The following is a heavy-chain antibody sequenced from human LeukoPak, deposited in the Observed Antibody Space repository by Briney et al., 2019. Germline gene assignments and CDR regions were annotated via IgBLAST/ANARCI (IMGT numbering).Heavy chain of an antibody. J-gene: IGHJ6*03. CDR2: ISSSGSTI. CDR3: AKGQLVRYYYYYMDV. Sequence: GGSLRLSCAASGFTFSDYYMSWIRQAPGKGLEWVSYISSSGSTIYYADSVKGRFTISRDNAKNSLYLQMNSLRAEDTAVYYCAKGQLVRYYYYYMDVWGKGTTVTVSS. CDR1: GFTFSDYY. V-gene: IGHV3-11*01. D-gene: IGHD6-6*01.